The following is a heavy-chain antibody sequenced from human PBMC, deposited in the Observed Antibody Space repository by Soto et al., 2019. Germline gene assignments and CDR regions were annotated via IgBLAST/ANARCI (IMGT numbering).Heavy chain of an antibody. J-gene: IGHJ4*02. CDR2: IYYIGSA. V-gene: IGHV4-59*01. CDR1: GASISSYY. D-gene: IGHD2-21*01. Sequence: SETLSLTCAVSGASISSYYWSWIRQPPGKGLEWIGYIYYIGSANYNPSLKSRVSISIDTSKNQFSLKLSSVTAADTAVYYCARDQIARPQFDYWGQGTLVTFSS. CDR3: ARDQIARPQFDY.